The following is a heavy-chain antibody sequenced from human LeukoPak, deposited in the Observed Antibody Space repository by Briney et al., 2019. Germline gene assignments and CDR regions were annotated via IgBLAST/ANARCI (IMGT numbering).Heavy chain of an antibody. CDR2: ISAYNGNA. Sequence: ASVKVSCKASGYTFTSYGISWVRQAPGQGLEWMGWISAYNGNANYAQKLQGRVTMTTDTSTSTAYMELRSLRSDDTAVYYCARRDYGDFTYHYWGQGTLVTVSS. CDR1: GYTFTSYG. V-gene: IGHV1-18*01. J-gene: IGHJ4*02. D-gene: IGHD4-17*01. CDR3: ARRDYGDFTYHY.